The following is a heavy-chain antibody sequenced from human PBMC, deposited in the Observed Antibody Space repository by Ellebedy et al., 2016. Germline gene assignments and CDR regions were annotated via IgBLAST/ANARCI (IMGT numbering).Heavy chain of an antibody. CDR3: TTEASAFLRYWFDP. V-gene: IGHV3-53*01. CDR2: TSNDDNT. CDR1: RFIVNNNY. J-gene: IGHJ5*02. Sequence: GESLKISXTVSRFIVNNNYMTWVRQAPGKGLEWVSLTSNDDNTYYADSVKGRFTISRGSSRNTLFLQMNSLKTEDTAVYYCTTEASAFLRYWFDPWGQGTLVTVSS. D-gene: IGHD2/OR15-2a*01.